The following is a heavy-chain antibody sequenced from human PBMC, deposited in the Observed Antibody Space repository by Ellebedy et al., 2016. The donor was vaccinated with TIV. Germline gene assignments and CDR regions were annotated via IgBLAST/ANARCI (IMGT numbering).Heavy chain of an antibody. J-gene: IGHJ4*02. V-gene: IGHV6-1*01. CDR3: AREIRAYDS. CDR2: TYYGSKWYN. CDR1: GDSVSSKSAA. Sequence: MPSETLSLTCAISGDSVSSKSAAWTWLRQSPWRGLECLGRTYYGSKWYNEYAVSVESRITINSDTSKNQFSLQLSSVTPEDTAIYYCAREIRAYDSWGQGTLVTVSS.